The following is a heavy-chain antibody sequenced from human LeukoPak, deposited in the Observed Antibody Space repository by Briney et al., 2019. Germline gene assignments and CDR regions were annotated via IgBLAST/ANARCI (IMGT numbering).Heavy chain of an antibody. CDR1: GGSISSGSYY. CDR2: IYYSGST. D-gene: IGHD3-10*01. J-gene: IGHJ3*02. Sequence: SETLSLTCTVSGGSISSGSYYWSWIRQPPGKGLEWIGYIYYSGSTYYNPSLKSRVTISVDTSKNQFSLKLSSVTAADTAVYYCARSVLLWFGELSDAFDIWGQGTMVTVSS. V-gene: IGHV4-30-4*08. CDR3: ARSVLLWFGELSDAFDI.